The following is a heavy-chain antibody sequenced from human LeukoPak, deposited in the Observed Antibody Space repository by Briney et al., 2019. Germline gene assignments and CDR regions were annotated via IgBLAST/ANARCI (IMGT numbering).Heavy chain of an antibody. J-gene: IGHJ6*03. CDR2: INPNSSKP. D-gene: IGHD6-13*01. V-gene: IGHV7-4-1*02. CDR1: GYTFTSYG. CDR3: ARDGIATWNYYYYMDV. Sequence: ASVKVSCKASGYTFTSYGISWVRQAPGQGLEWMGWINPNSSKPTYAQGFTGRFVFSLDKSANTAYLQISSLRAEDSAIYYCARDGIATWNYYYYMDVWGQGTTVTVAS.